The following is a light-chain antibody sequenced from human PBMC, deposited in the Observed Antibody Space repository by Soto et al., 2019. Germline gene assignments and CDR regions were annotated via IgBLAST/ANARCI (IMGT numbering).Light chain of an antibody. CDR3: GSYRTNSPYV. CDR2: DVI. V-gene: IGLV2-14*01. J-gene: IGLJ1*01. Sequence: QSALTQPASVSGSPGQSITISCTGTNSDVGGYNYVSWYQQYPGEAPKLMTYDVINRPSGVSNRFSGSKSGNTASLTISGLRAEDGADYYCGSYRTNSPYVFGTGTKLTVL. CDR1: NSDVGGYNY.